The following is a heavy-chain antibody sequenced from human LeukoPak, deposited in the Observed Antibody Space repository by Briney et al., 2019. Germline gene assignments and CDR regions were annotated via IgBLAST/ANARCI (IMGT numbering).Heavy chain of an antibody. CDR3: ARRVATILDY. V-gene: IGHV3-7*05. CDR2: IKEDGSEK. J-gene: IGHJ4*02. CDR1: GFTFSSYW. Sequence: GGSLRLSCAASGFTFSSYWMAWVRQAPGKGLEWVANIKEDGSEKYYVDSVKGRFTISRDNAKNSLYLEMNSLRVEDTAVYYCARRVATILDYWGQGTLVTVSS. D-gene: IGHD5-12*01.